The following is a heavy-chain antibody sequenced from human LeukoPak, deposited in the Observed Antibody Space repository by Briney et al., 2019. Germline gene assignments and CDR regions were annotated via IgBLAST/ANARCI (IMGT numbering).Heavy chain of an antibody. CDR2: INTDGSST. CDR3: AKGGGYEAQYYYYYLDV. V-gene: IGHV3-74*01. J-gene: IGHJ6*03. Sequence: GGSLRLSCAASGFTFSSYWMHWVRQAPGKGLVWVSRINTDGSSTTYTDSVKGRFTMSRDNAKNTLYLQMKSLRAEDTAVYYCAKGGGYEAQYYYYYLDVWGKGTTVTISS. CDR1: GFTFSSYW. D-gene: IGHD5-12*01.